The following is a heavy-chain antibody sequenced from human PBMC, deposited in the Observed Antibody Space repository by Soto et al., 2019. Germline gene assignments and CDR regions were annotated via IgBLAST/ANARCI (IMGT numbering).Heavy chain of an antibody. CDR3: AIYLLKSVPRRPWDY. Sequence: GGSLRLSCAASGFTFSNYAMSWVRQAPGKGLEWVSGINNSGGGTYYAGSVKGRFTISRDNSKNTLYLQMNSLRAEDTAVYYCAIYLLKSVPRRPWDYCGQGSLVPVSS. J-gene: IGHJ4*02. CDR2: INNSGGGT. D-gene: IGHD3-10*01. V-gene: IGHV3-23*01. CDR1: GFTFSNYA.